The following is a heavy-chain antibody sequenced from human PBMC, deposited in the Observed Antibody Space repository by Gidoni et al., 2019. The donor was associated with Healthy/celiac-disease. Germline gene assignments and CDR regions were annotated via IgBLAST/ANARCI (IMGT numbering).Heavy chain of an antibody. CDR2: IDYSGST. V-gene: IGHV4-39*01. CDR3: ARHEGDCSGGSCYSDYFDY. CDR1: GGSISSSSYY. J-gene: IGHJ4*02. D-gene: IGHD2-15*01. Sequence: QLQLQESGPGLVKPSETLSLTCTVSGGSISSSSYYWGWIRQPPGKGLEWIGSIDYSGSTYYNPSLKSRVTISVDTSKNQFSLKLSSVTAADTAVYYCARHEGDCSGGSCYSDYFDYWGQGTLVTVSS.